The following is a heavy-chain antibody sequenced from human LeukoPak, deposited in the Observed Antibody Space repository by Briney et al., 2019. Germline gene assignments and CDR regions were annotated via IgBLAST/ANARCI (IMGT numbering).Heavy chain of an antibody. D-gene: IGHD2-2*01. CDR2: IFSTGAT. V-gene: IGHV4-59*11. CDR3: ARFSTRFGSGCTEASCYVHY. Sequence: PSETLSLTCTVSGGSISGHYWTWIRLPPGKAPELLGHIFSTGATHYNPSLRGRVSLSIDTSKNQFSLTLTSVSVEDTAVYYCARFSTRFGSGCTEASCYVHYWGQGTQVTVSP. CDR1: GGSISGHY. J-gene: IGHJ4*02.